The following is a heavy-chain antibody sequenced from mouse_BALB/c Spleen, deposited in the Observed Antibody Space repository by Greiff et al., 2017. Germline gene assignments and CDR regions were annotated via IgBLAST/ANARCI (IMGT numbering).Heavy chain of an antibody. D-gene: IGHD2-14*01. J-gene: IGHJ2*01. V-gene: IGHV2-9*02. CDR3: ARSRYGHGFFFDD. Sequence: QVQLKESGPGLVAPSQSLSITCTVSGFSLTSYGVHWVRQPPGKGLEWLGVIWAGGSTNYNSALMSRLSISKDNSKSQVFLKMNSLQTDDTAMYYCARSRYGHGFFFDDWGQGTTLTVAS. CDR1: GFSLTSYG. CDR2: IWAGGST.